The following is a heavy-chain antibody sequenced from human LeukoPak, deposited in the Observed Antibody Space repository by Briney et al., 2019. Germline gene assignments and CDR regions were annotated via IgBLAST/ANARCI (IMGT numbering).Heavy chain of an antibody. CDR3: ARDLYSGPTGDYNWFDP. V-gene: IGHV1-2*02. CDR2: INPNSGGT. Sequence: ASVKVSCKASGYTFSGFYMHWVRQAPGQGLEWIGWINPNSGGTKYAQKFQGRVTMTSDTSISTAYMELSRLRSDDTAVYYCARDLYSGPTGDYNWFDPWGQGTLVTVSS. D-gene: IGHD1-7*01. J-gene: IGHJ5*02. CDR1: GYTFSGFY.